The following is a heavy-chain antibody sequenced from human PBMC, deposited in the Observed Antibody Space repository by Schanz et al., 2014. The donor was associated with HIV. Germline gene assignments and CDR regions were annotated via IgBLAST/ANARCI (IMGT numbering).Heavy chain of an antibody. Sequence: EVQLLESGGGLVQAGGSLRLSCAASGFTFSNYWMHWVRQAPGKGLEWVSIIHSGGSTYYADSVKGRFTISRDSSKNTLFLQMNSLRAEDTAVYYCARGLGYWGQGTLVTVSS. CDR1: GFTFSNYW. CDR2: IHSGGST. J-gene: IGHJ4*02. CDR3: ARGLGY. V-gene: IGHV3-66*01.